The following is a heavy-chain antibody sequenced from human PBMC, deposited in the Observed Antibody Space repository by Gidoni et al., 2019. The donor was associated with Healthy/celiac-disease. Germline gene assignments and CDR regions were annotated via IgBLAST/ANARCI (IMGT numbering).Heavy chain of an antibody. CDR2: IFSNDEK. J-gene: IGHJ5*02. D-gene: IGHD2-15*01. CDR1: GFSLSNARMG. CDR3: ARIRSGYCSGGSCYAHLAWFDP. Sequence: QVTLKESGPVLVKPTETLTLTCTVSGFSLSNARMGVSWIRQPPGKALEWLAHIFSNDEKSYSTSLKSRLTISKDTSKSQVVLTMTNMDPVDTATYYCARIRSGYCSGGSCYAHLAWFDPWGQGTLVTVSS. V-gene: IGHV2-26*01.